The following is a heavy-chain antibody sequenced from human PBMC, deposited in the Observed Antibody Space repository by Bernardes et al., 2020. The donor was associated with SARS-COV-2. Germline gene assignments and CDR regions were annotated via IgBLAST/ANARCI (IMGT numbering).Heavy chain of an antibody. CDR3: ATVVGYSYGGGWFDP. CDR2: INPHSGGT. D-gene: IGHD5-18*01. Sequence: SVKVSCKASGYTLSDYYMHWVRQAPGQGLEWMGWINPHSGGTDYAQKLQGRVTMTTDTSTSTAYMELRSLRSDDTAVYYCATVVGYSYGGGWFDPWGQGTLVTVSS. CDR1: GYTLSDYY. J-gene: IGHJ5*02. V-gene: IGHV1-2*02.